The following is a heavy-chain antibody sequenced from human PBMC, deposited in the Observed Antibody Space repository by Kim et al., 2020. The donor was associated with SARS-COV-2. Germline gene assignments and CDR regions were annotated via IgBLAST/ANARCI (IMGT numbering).Heavy chain of an antibody. Sequence: GGSLRLSCAASGFTVSSNYMSWVRQAPGKGLEWVSVIYSGGSTYYADSVKGRFTISRHNSKNTLYLQMNSLRAEDTAVYYCARETGRYCGGDCADAFDIWCQGTMVTVSS. D-gene: IGHD2-21*02. CDR3: ARETGRYCGGDCADAFDI. J-gene: IGHJ3*02. CDR1: GFTVSSNY. V-gene: IGHV3-53*04. CDR2: IYSGGST.